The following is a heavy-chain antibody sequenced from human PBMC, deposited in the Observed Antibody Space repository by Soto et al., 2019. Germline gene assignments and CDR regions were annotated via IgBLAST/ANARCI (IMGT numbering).Heavy chain of an antibody. CDR3: ARGSSASYNWFDP. CDR1: GFTFSSYS. CDR2: ISSSSSTI. J-gene: IGHJ5*02. Sequence: GGSLRLSCAASGFTFSSYSMNWVRQAPGKGLEWVSYISSSSSTIYYADSVKGRFTISRDNAKNTLYLQMNSLRAEDTAVYSCARGSSASYNWFDPWGQGTLVTVSS. V-gene: IGHV3-48*04. D-gene: IGHD6-25*01.